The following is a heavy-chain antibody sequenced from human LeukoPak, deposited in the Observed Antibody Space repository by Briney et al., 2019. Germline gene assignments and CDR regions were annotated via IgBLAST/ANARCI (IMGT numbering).Heavy chain of an antibody. D-gene: IGHD1-1*01. CDR2: IYYSGST. J-gene: IGHJ5*02. V-gene: IGHV4-39*01. CDR1: GGSISSSSYY. Sequence: SETLSLTCTVSGGSISSSSYYWGWIRQPPGKGLEWIGSIYYSGSTYYNPSLKSRVTISVDTSKNQFSLKLSSVTAADTAVYYCARHPRGWNLWFDPWGQGTLVTVSS. CDR3: ARHPRGWNLWFDP.